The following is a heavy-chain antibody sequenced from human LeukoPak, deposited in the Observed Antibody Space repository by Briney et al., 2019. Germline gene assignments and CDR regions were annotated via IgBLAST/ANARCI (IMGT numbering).Heavy chain of an antibody. J-gene: IGHJ4*02. V-gene: IGHV3-7*01. CDR3: ADPLSSSLGY. Sequence: GGSLRLSCAASGFTFSRYSMIWVPQAPGKALEWVANIKQDGSEKYYVDSVKGRFTISRDNAKNSLYLQMNSLRAEDTSVYYCADPLSSSLGYWGQGTLVTVSS. D-gene: IGHD6-13*01. CDR1: GFTFSRYS. CDR2: IKQDGSEK.